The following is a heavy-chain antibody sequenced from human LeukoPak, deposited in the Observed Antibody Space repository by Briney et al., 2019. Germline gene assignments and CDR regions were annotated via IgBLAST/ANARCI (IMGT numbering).Heavy chain of an antibody. CDR2: ISSSSSTI. D-gene: IGHD3-10*01. Sequence: GGSLRLSCAASGFTFSSYSMNWVRQAPGKGLEWVSYISSSSSTIYYADSVKGRFTISRDNAKNSLYLQMNSLRAEDTAVYYCATGGWRVNYYGSGPLDYWGQGTLVTVSS. CDR1: GFTFSSYS. J-gene: IGHJ4*02. V-gene: IGHV3-48*01. CDR3: ATGGWRVNYYGSGPLDY.